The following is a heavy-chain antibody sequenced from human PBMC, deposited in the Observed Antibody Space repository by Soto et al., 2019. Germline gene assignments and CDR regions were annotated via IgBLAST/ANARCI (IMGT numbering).Heavy chain of an antibody. CDR3: AKDCGSGLIDY. CDR1: GCTFSSYS. D-gene: IGHD6-19*01. CDR2: ISYDGSNK. V-gene: IGHV3-30*18. J-gene: IGHJ4*02. Sequence: GGALRRSCADSGCTFSSYSMHWVRQAPGKGLEWVAVISYDGSNKYYADSVKGRFTISRDNSKNTLYLQMNSLRAEDTAVYYCAKDCGSGLIDYWGQGTLVTVSS.